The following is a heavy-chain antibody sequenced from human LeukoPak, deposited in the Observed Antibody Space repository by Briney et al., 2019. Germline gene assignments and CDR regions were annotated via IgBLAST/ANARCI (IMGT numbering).Heavy chain of an antibody. J-gene: IGHJ3*02. CDR1: GGSISSYF. CDR2: IYYTGST. V-gene: IGHV4-59*01. Sequence: SETLSLTCTVSGGSISSYFWSWIRQPPGKGLEWIGYIYYTGSTNYNPSLKSRVTISVDSSKNQFSLRLSSVTAADTAVYYCARVPTTVPWSDAFDIWGQGTMVTVSS. CDR3: ARVPTTVPWSDAFDI. D-gene: IGHD4-17*01.